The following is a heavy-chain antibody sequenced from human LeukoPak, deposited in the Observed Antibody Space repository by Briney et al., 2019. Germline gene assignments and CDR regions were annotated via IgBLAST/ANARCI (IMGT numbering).Heavy chain of an antibody. D-gene: IGHD3-22*01. CDR3: ARTYDSSGYYHYFDY. V-gene: IGHV1-46*01. Sequence: ASVKVSCKASGYTFTSYYLHWVRQAPGQGLEWMGIINPTGGHTTYAQRFQGRVTMTRDTSTGTLYMDLSSLRSEDTAVYYCARTYDSSGYYHYFDYWGQGTLVTVSS. CDR1: GYTFTSYY. J-gene: IGHJ4*02. CDR2: INPTGGHT.